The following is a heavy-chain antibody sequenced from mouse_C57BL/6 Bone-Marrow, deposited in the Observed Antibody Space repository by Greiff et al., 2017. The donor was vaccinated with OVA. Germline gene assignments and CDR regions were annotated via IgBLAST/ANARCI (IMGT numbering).Heavy chain of an antibody. CDR1: GFSLTSYG. V-gene: IGHV2-2*01. CDR3: ARNWGLRRGYYFDY. CDR2: IWSGGST. D-gene: IGHD2-4*01. J-gene: IGHJ2*01. Sequence: VQVVESGPGLVQPSQSLSITCTVSGFSLTSYGVHWVRQSPGKGLEWLGVIWSGGSTDYNAAFISRLSISKDNSKSQVFFKMNSLQADDTAIYYCARNWGLRRGYYFDYWGQGTTLTVSS.